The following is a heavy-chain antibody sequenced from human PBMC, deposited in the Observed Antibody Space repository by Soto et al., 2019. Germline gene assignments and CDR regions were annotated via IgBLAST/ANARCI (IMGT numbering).Heavy chain of an antibody. CDR1: GGSISSSNW. CDR3: ARASPRSSSWYWFDP. J-gene: IGHJ5*02. Sequence: SETLSLTCAVSGGSISSSNWWSGVRQPPGKGLEWIGEIYHSGSTNYNPSLKTRVTISVDKSKNQFSLKLSSVTAADTAVYYCARASPRSSSWYWFDPWGQGTLVTVSS. D-gene: IGHD6-13*01. V-gene: IGHV4-4*02. CDR2: IYHSGST.